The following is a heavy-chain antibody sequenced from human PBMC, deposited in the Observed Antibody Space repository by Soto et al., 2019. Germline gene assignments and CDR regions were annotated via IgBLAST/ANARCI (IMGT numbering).Heavy chain of an antibody. Sequence: GGSLRVSCAAAGFTFNNYWMSWVRQAPGKGLEWVANIKEDGSEKYYVDSVKGRFTISRDNAKNSVFLQMTSLRAEDTAVYFCARDRVRATTSWFDSWGQGVLVTVSS. CDR2: IKEDGSEK. D-gene: IGHD1-26*01. J-gene: IGHJ5*01. CDR3: ARDRVRATTSWFDS. V-gene: IGHV3-7*01. CDR1: GFTFNNYW.